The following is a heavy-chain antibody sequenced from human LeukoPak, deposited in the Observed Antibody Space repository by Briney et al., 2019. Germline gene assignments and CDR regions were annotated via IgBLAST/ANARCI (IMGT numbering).Heavy chain of an antibody. D-gene: IGHD1-14*01. J-gene: IGHJ4*02. CDR1: GFTFSSYW. Sequence: QPGGSLRLSCAASGFTFSSYWMSWVRQAPGKGLEWVSAISGSGGSTYYADSVKGRFTISRDNSKNTLYLQMNSLRAEDTAVYYCAKGTGMTTNIDYWGQGTLVTVSS. V-gene: IGHV3-23*01. CDR3: AKGTGMTTNIDY. CDR2: ISGSGGST.